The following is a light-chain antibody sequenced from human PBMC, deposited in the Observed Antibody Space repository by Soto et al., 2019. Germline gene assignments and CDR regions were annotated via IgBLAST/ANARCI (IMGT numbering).Light chain of an antibody. V-gene: IGKV3-15*01. Sequence: EIVMTQSPVTLSVSPGERATLSCRASQSVSSNLAWYQQKPGQAPRLLIYGAFTRATGIPARFSGSGSGTEFTLTISSLQSEDSAVYYCQQYDNWPQSFGQGTKLEIK. CDR1: QSVSSN. CDR2: GAF. J-gene: IGKJ2*01. CDR3: QQYDNWPQS.